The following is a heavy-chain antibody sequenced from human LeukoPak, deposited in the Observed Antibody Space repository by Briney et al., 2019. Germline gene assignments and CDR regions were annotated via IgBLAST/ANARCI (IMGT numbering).Heavy chain of an antibody. CDR2: ISGSGGSP. CDR3: AKAVYDSSGSFDF. CDR1: GFSFSTYA. V-gene: IGHV3-23*01. J-gene: IGHJ4*02. Sequence: PVGSLRLSCAASGFSFSTYAMTSVRRAPGQGLEWVSGISGSGGSPYYADSVKGRFTISRDTSKNTLYLQMNSLRAEDTAVYYCAKAVYDSSGSFDFWGQGTLVTVSS. D-gene: IGHD3-22*01.